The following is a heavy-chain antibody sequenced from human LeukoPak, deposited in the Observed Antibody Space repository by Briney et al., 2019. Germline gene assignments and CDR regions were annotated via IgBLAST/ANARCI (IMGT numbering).Heavy chain of an antibody. V-gene: IGHV3-30*02. CDR3: AKGIAAPDAFDI. Sequence: PGGSLRLSCAASGFTFDDYAMHWVRQAPGKGLEWVAFIRYDGSNKYYADSVKGRFTISRDNSKNTLYLQMNSLRAEDTAVYYCAKGIAAPDAFDIWGQGTMVTVSS. CDR1: GFTFDDYA. J-gene: IGHJ3*02. CDR2: IRYDGSNK. D-gene: IGHD6-13*01.